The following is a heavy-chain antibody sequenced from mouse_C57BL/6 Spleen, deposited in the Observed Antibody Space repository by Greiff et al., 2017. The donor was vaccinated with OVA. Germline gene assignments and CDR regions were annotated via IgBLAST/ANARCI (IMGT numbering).Heavy chain of an antibody. J-gene: IGHJ3*01. CDR2: IDPSDSYT. Sequence: VQLQQPGAELVMPGASVKLSCKASGYTFTSYWMHWVKQRPGQGLEWIGEIDPSDSYTNYNQKFKGKSTLTVDKSSSTAYMQLSSLTSEDSAVYYCARRGDYERAWFAYWGQGTLVTVSA. CDR3: ARRGDYERAWFAY. CDR1: GYTFTSYW. V-gene: IGHV1-69*01. D-gene: IGHD2-4*01.